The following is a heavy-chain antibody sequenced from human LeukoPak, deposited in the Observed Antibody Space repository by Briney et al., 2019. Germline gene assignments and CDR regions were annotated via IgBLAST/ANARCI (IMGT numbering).Heavy chain of an antibody. CDR1: GGSISSYY. CDR2: ILYSGTS. V-gene: IGHV4-39*07. Sequence: SETLSLTCIVSGGSISSYYWGWIRQPPGKGLQWVGSILYSGTSYYNPSLKSRVTMSVDTSKNQFSLKLSSVTAADTAVYYCARGRGMIQLWSVRYYYYGMDVWGQGTTVTVSS. D-gene: IGHD5-18*01. CDR3: ARGRGMIQLWSVRYYYYGMDV. J-gene: IGHJ6*02.